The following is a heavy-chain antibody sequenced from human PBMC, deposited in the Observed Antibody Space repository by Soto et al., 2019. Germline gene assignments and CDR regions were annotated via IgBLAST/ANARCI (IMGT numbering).Heavy chain of an antibody. D-gene: IGHD3-16*02. V-gene: IGHV3-33*01. CDR3: ARDDYDYVWGSYRKYGMDV. Sequence: QVQLVESGGGVVQPGRSLRLSCAASGFTFSSYGMHWVRQAPGKGLEWVAVIWYDGSNKYYADSVKGRFTISRDNSKNTLYLQMNSLRAEDTAVYYCARDDYDYVWGSYRKYGMDVLGQGTTVTVSS. J-gene: IGHJ6*02. CDR1: GFTFSSYG. CDR2: IWYDGSNK.